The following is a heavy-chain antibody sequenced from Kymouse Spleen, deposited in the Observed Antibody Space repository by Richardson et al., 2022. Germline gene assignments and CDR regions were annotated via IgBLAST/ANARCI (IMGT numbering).Heavy chain of an antibody. CDR1: GFTFSSYW. J-gene: IGHJ3*02. Sequence: EVQLVESGGGLVQPGGSLRLSCAASGFTFSSYWMSWVRQAPGKGLEWVANIKQDGSEKYYVDSVKGRFTISRDNAKNSLYLQMNSLRAEDTAVYYCARDILTGSNDAFDIWGQGTMVTVSS. D-gene: IGHD3-9*01. V-gene: IGHV3-7*01. CDR3: ARDILTGSNDAFDI. CDR2: IKQDGSEK.